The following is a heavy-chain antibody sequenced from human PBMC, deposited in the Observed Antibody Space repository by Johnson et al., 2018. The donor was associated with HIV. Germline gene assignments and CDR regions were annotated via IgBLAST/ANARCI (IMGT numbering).Heavy chain of an antibody. CDR2: ISSSGSTI. CDR3: ARGGYGYNSRFREPFGAFDI. D-gene: IGHD5-24*01. Sequence: QVQLVESGGGLVKPGGSLRLSCAASGFTFSDYYMSWIRQAPGKGLEWVSYISSSGSTIYYADSVKGRFTISRDNAKNSLYLQMNSLRAEDTAVYYCARGGYGYNSRFREPFGAFDIWGQGTMVTVSS. CDR1: GFTFSDYY. J-gene: IGHJ3*02. V-gene: IGHV3-11*04.